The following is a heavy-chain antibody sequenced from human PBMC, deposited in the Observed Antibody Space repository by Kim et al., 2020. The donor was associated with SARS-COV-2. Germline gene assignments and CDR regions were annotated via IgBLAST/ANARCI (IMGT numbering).Heavy chain of an antibody. CDR2: IYTTGRT. CDR3: ARDGPYYYGSGNSFDYGMDV. Sequence: SETLSLTCTVSGGSVNTGDQHCCWIRQPAGRGLEWIGRIYTTGRTNFNPSLSSRVTISLDSSKNEFSLKLTSVTAADTAVYYCARDGPYYYGSGNSFDYGMDVWGQGTTVTVSS. J-gene: IGHJ6*02. CDR1: GGSVNTGDQH. D-gene: IGHD3-10*01. V-gene: IGHV4-61*02.